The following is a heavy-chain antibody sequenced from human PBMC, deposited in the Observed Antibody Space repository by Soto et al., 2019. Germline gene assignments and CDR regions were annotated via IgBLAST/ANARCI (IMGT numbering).Heavy chain of an antibody. J-gene: IGHJ5*02. D-gene: IGHD4-17*01. V-gene: IGHV3-73*01. CDR1: GFTFSGSA. CDR3: TRQLLTTVTTGGWFDP. CDR2: IRSKANSYAT. Sequence: GGSLRLSCAASGFTFSGSAMHWVRQASGKGLEWVGRIRSKANSYATAYAASVKGRFTISRDDSKNTAYLQMNSLKTEDTAVYYCTRQLLTTVTTGGWFDPWGQGTLVTVSS.